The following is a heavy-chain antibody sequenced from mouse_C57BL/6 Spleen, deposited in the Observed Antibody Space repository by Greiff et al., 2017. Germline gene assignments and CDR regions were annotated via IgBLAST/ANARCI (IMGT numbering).Heavy chain of an antibody. D-gene: IGHD2-4*01. CDR2: IYPSDSET. Sequence: QVQLQQPGAELVRPGSSVKLSCKASGYTFPSYWMDWVKQRPGQGLAWIGNIYPSDSETHYTQKFKDKATLTVDKSSSTAYMQLSSLTSEDSAVYYWARSYDYADYWGQGTTLTVSS. CDR3: ARSYDYADY. J-gene: IGHJ2*01. V-gene: IGHV1-61*01. CDR1: GYTFPSYW.